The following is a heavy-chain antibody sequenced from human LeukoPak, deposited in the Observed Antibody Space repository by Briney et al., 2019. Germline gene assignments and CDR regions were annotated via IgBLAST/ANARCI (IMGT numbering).Heavy chain of an antibody. V-gene: IGHV3-15*01. CDR2: IKTKNEGETT. CDR3: TGEFDP. Sequence: NTGGSLRLSCAASAFTFTNAWMSWVRQAPGRGLEWVGRIKTKNEGETTDYAAPVKGRFTISRDDSKKMLYLQMNSLKTEDTAVYYCTGEFDPWGQGTLVTVSS. CDR1: AFTFTNAW. J-gene: IGHJ5*01. D-gene: IGHD1-26*01.